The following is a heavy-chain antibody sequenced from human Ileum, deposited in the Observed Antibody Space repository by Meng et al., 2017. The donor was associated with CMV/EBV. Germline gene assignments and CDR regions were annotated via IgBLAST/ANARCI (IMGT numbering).Heavy chain of an antibody. D-gene: IGHD2-15*01. V-gene: IGHV4-59*01. CDR1: GASIKSNY. J-gene: IGHJ4*02. CDR2: IYYSVTT. CDR3: ARGSRASGGNFDY. Sequence: GSLRLSCTVSGASIKSNYWSWIRQPPGKGLEWIGNIYYSVTTNYNPSLKSRVIILIDTSNKQFSLKLGSVTAADTAVYYCARGSRASGGNFDYWGQGTLVTVSS.